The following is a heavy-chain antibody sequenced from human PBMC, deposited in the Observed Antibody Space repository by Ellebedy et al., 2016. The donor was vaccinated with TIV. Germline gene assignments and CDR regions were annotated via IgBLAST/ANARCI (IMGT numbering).Heavy chain of an antibody. V-gene: IGHV1-18*04. J-gene: IGHJ4*02. Sequence: AASVKVSCKASGYTFTSYGISWVRQAPGQGLEWMGWISAYNGNTNYAQKLQGRVTMTTDTSTSTAYMELRSLRSDDTAVYYCARRGYSYGSHYFDYWGQGTLVTVSS. CDR2: ISAYNGNT. D-gene: IGHD5-18*01. CDR1: GYTFTSYG. CDR3: ARRGYSYGSHYFDY.